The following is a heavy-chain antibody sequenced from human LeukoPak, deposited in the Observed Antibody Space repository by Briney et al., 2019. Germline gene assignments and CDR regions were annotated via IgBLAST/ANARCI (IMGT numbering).Heavy chain of an antibody. Sequence: GGSLRLSCAASGFTFSISSMNWVRQAPGKGLEWVSSISSTSSYKYYADSVKGRFTISRDNAKNSLYLQINSLRAEDTAVYYCARDLQGPVVPTAFGYWGQGTLVTVSS. CDR3: ARDLQGPVVPTAFGY. J-gene: IGHJ4*02. CDR2: ISSTSSYK. V-gene: IGHV3-21*01. D-gene: IGHD2-2*01. CDR1: GFTFSISS.